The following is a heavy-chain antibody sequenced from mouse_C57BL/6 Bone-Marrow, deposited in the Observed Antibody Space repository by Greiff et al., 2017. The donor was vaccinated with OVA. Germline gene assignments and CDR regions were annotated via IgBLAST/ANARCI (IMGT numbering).Heavy chain of an antibody. V-gene: IGHV14-4*01. Sequence: VQLKESAAELVRPGASVKLSCTASGFNIKDDYMHWVKQRPEQGLEWIGWIDPENGDTEYASKFQGKATITADTSSNTAYLQLSSLTSEDTAVYYCTTLNLFYYYGSSYFDYWGQGTTLTVSS. D-gene: IGHD1-1*01. CDR3: TTLNLFYYYGSSYFDY. J-gene: IGHJ2*01. CDR1: GFNIKDDY. CDR2: IDPENGDT.